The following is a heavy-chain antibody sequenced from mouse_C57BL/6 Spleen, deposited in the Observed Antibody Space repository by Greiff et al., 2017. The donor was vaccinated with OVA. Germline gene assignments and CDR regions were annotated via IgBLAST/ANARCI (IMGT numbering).Heavy chain of an antibody. J-gene: IGHJ1*03. CDR3: TRHYDGSSHWYFDV. Sequence: QVQLQQSGAELVRPGASVTLSCKASGYTFTDYEMHWVKQTPVHGLEWIGAIDPETGGTAYNQKFKGKAILTADKSSSTAYMELRSLTSEDSAVYYCTRHYDGSSHWYFDVWGTGTTVTVSS. CDR1: GYTFTDYE. CDR2: IDPETGGT. V-gene: IGHV1-15*01. D-gene: IGHD1-1*01.